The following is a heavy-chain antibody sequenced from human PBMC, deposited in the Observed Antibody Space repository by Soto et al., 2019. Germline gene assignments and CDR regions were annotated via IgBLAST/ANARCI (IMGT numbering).Heavy chain of an antibody. CDR1: GGSISSYY. J-gene: IGHJ4*02. D-gene: IGHD4-17*01. CDR2: INNSGST. V-gene: IGHV4-4*07. Sequence: TLSRTCPVSGGSISSYYWSWIRQPAGKGLERIGRINNSGSTSYNPSLSSRVSMSVDTSRNQFSLKLSSVTAADTAMYYCARGGCSGDYCFDYWGQVTPVTVSS. CDR3: ARGGCSGDYCFDY.